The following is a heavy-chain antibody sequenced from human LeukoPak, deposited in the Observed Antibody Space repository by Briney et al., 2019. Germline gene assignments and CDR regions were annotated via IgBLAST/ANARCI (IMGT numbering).Heavy chain of an antibody. CDR3: ARDGGSGSYFPYNWFDP. CDR1: GFTFDDYA. J-gene: IGHJ5*02. Sequence: GRSLRLSCAASGFTFDDYAMHWVRQAPGKGLEWVAVISYDGSNKYYADSVKGRFTISRDNSKNTLYLQMNSLRAEDTAVYYCARDGGSGSYFPYNWFDPWGQGTLVTVSS. CDR2: ISYDGSNK. D-gene: IGHD1-26*01. V-gene: IGHV3-30-3*01.